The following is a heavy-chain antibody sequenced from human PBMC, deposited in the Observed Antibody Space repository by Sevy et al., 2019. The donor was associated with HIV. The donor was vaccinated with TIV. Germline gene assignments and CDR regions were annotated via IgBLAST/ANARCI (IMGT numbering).Heavy chain of an antibody. J-gene: IGHJ3*02. D-gene: IGHD3-3*02. CDR1: EFTFSSHA. CDR2: ISGNGENT. Sequence: GGSLRLSCTASEFTFSSHAASWVRQAPGKGLEWVSAISGNGENTHYADSVRGRFTISRDNFKNTLYLQMNSLRAEDTALYYCARDGRGISAFDIWGQGTMVTVSS. CDR3: ARDGRGISAFDI. V-gene: IGHV3-23*01.